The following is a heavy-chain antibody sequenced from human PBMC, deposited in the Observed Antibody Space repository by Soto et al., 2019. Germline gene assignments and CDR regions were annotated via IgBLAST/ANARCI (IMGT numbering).Heavy chain of an antibody. Sequence: ASVNVSCKPSGYTFTSYCISWVRQAPGQGLEWMGWISAYNGNTNYAQKLQGRVTMTTDTSTSTAYMELRSLRSDDTAVYYCARDAFAFWSGYYMDYGMDVWGQGTTVTVSS. CDR3: ARDAFAFWSGYYMDYGMDV. D-gene: IGHD3-3*01. CDR2: ISAYNGNT. V-gene: IGHV1-18*04. J-gene: IGHJ6*02. CDR1: GYTFTSYC.